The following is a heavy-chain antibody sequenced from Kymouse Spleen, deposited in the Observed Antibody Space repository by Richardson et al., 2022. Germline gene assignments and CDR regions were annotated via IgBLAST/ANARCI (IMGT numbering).Heavy chain of an antibody. D-gene: IGHD3-10*01. Sequence: EVQLVESGGGLVQPGGSLRLSCAASGFTFSSYWMSWVRQAPGKGLEWVANIKQDGSEKYYVDSVKGRFTISRDNAKNSLYLQMNSLRAEDTAVYYCARDARFGELSLDYWGQGTLVTVSS. CDR1: GFTFSSYW. CDR2: IKQDGSEK. CDR3: ARDARFGELSLDY. V-gene: IGHV3-7*01. J-gene: IGHJ4*02.